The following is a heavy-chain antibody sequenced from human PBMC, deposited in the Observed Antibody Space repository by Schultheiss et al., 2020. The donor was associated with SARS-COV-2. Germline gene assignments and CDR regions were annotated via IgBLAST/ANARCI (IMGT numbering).Heavy chain of an antibody. CDR1: GYSFTSYW. Sequence: GESLKISCKGSGYSFTSYWIGWVRQVPGKGLEWMGIIYPGDSDTRYSPSFQGQVTISADKSISTAYLQWSSLKASDTAIYYCARLTRDYVWGTYEYFFDYWGQGTLVTVSS. CDR2: IYPGDSDT. CDR3: ARLTRDYVWGTYEYFFDY. J-gene: IGHJ4*02. V-gene: IGHV5-51*01. D-gene: IGHD3-16*01.